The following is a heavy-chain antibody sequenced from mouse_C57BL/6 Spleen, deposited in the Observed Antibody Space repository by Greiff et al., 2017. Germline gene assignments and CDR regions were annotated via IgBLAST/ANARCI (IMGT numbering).Heavy chain of an antibody. CDR1: GFTFSSYA. V-gene: IGHV5S21*01. CDR3: ASDGADYYGYWFAD. Sequence: EVQLVESGEGLVKPGGSLKLSCAASGFTFSSYAMSWVRQTPEKRLEWVAYISSGGDYSYYADTVKGRFTISRDNARNTLYLQMSSLKSEDTAMYYCASDGADYYGYWFADRGPGILVTV. D-gene: IGHD1-1*01. CDR2: ISSGGDYS. J-gene: IGHJ3*01.